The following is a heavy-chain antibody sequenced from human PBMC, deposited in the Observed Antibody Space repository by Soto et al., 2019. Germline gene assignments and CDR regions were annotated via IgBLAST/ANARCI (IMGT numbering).Heavy chain of an antibody. Sequence: VQLVESGGGLVQPGGSLRLSCATSGFTFSDHFMDWVRQAPGKGLEWVGRIRNKANSYTTEYAASVKGRFTISRDDSKDSLFLKRNSRKTEATAVYYCARNPGGAGDYWGQGTLVTVSS. V-gene: IGHV3-72*01. D-gene: IGHD3-10*01. CDR2: IRNKANSYTT. CDR3: ARNPGGAGDY. CDR1: GFTFSDHF. J-gene: IGHJ4*02.